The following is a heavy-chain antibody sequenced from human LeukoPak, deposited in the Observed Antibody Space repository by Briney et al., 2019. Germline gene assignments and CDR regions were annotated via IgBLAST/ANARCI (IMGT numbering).Heavy chain of an antibody. Sequence: ASVKVSCKASGYIFTDYGDSWVRQAPGQGLEWMGWVSPNSGNTNYPQKFQDRVTMTTDTSTTTAYMELKGLTSDDTAVYYCARGRRTTVPKYWGQGTRVTVSS. CDR1: GYIFTDYG. CDR3: ARGRRTTVPKY. CDR2: VSPNSGNT. V-gene: IGHV1-18*04. J-gene: IGHJ4*02. D-gene: IGHD4-11*01.